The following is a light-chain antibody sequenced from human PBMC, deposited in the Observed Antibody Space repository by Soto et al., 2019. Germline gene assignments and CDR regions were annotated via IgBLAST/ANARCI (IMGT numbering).Light chain of an antibody. Sequence: DIQMTQSPSSLSASLGDRVTITCQAGQDISNYLNWYQQKPGKAPKLLIYDASNLETGVPSRFSGSGSGTDFTFTISSLQPEDIATYYCQQYDNLPPLTFGGGTKVDIK. V-gene: IGKV1-33*01. J-gene: IGKJ4*01. CDR1: QDISNY. CDR2: DAS. CDR3: QQYDNLPPLT.